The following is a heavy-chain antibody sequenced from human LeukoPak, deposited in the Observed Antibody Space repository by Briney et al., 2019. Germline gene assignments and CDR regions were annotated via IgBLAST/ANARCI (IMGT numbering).Heavy chain of an antibody. D-gene: IGHD3-22*01. Sequence: GGSLRLSCAASGFTFSSYAMSWVRQAPGKGLEWVSAISGSGGSTYYADSVKGRFTISRDNSKSTLYLQMNSLRAEDTAVYYCAKVDSSGYYSYYFDYWGQGTLVTVSS. J-gene: IGHJ4*02. CDR3: AKVDSSGYYSYYFDY. CDR2: ISGSGGST. CDR1: GFTFSSYA. V-gene: IGHV3-23*01.